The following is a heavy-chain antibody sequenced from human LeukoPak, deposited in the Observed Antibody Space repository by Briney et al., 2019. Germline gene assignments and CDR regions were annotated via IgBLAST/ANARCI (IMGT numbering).Heavy chain of an antibody. CDR3: ARGYSYGLDD. CDR1: VGSISSDDW. CDR2: IYHSGVT. J-gene: IGHJ4*02. V-gene: IGHV4-4*02. Sequence: SGTLSLTCAVPVGSISSDDWWSWVRQPPGKGLEWIGEIYHSGVTNYNPSLKSRVTISVDKSKNHFSLKLSSVTAPDTPPYYCARGYSYGLDDWGRGTLVTVSS. D-gene: IGHD5-18*01.